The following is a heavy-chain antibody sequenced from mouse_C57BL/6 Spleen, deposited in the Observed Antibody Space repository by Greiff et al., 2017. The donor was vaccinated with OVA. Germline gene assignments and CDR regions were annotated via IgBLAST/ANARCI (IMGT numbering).Heavy chain of an antibody. Sequence: HVHVKPPWAELVKPGASVKLSKASGYTFTSYWMQWVKQRPGQGLEWIGEIDPSDSYTNYNQKFKGKATLTVDTSSSTAYMQLSSLTSEDSAVYYCARGDAMDYWGQGTSVTVSS. V-gene: IGHV1-50*01. CDR3: ARGDAMDY. CDR1: GYTFTSYW. J-gene: IGHJ4*01. CDR2: IDPSDSYT.